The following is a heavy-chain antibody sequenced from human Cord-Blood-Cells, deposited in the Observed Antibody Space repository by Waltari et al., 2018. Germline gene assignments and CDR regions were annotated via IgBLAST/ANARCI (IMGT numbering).Heavy chain of an antibody. CDR1: GYSFTSYD. D-gene: IGHD4-4*01. CDR2: MNPNSGNT. CDR3: ARNDYTKGWFDP. J-gene: IGHJ5*02. V-gene: IGHV1-8*01. Sequence: QVQLVQSGAEVKRPGASVKVSCKASGYSFTSYDINWVRQATGQGLEWMGWMNPNSGNTGYAQKFQGRVTMTRNTSISTAYMELSSLRSEDTAVYYCARNDYTKGWFDPWGQGTLVTVSS.